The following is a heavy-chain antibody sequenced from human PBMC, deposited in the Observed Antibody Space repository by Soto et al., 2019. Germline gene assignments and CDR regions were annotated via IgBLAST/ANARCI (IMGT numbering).Heavy chain of an antibody. J-gene: IGHJ1*01. D-gene: IGHD2-2*01. CDR1: GGTFSSYT. CDR2: IIPILGIA. V-gene: IGHV1-69*02. Sequence: QVQLVQSGAEVKKPGSSVKVSCKASGGTFSSYTISWVRQAPGQWLEWMGRIIPILGIANYAQKFQGRVTITADKSTSTAYMELSSLRSEDTAVYYCAVYCSSTSCYVQHWGQGTLVTVSS. CDR3: AVYCSSTSCYVQH.